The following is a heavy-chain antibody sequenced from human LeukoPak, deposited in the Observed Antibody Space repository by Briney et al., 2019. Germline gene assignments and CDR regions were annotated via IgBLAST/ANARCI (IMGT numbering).Heavy chain of an antibody. CDR1: GASVSSGAYY. J-gene: IGHJ4*02. CDR3: ARASCGGETCSSEPYYFDY. V-gene: IGHV4-61*08. Sequence: PSETLSLTCTVSGASVSSGAYYWPWIRQPPGKGLERIVFILYIRSPIYNPSLMSRLTIPVDTSKNQFSLKLTSVSAADTAVYYCARASCGGETCSSEPYYFDYWGQGTPVTVSS. D-gene: IGHD2-21*01. CDR2: ILYIRSP.